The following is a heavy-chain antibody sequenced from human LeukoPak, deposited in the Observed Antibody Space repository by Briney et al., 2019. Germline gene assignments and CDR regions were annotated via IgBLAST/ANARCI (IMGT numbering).Heavy chain of an antibody. CDR2: ISGRGGST. D-gene: IGHD6-13*01. V-gene: IGHV3-23*01. CDR1: GFTFSSYA. Sequence: GGSLRLSCAASGFTFSSYAMSWVRQAPGKGLEWVSAISGRGGSTYYADSVKGRFTISRDNSKNTLYLQMNSLRAEDTAVYYCAKDPRSGTGAYWGQGTLVTVSS. J-gene: IGHJ4*02. CDR3: AKDPRSGTGAY.